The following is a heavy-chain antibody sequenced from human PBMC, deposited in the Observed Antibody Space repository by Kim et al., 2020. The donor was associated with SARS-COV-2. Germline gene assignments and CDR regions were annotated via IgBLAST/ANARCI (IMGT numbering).Heavy chain of an antibody. D-gene: IGHD1-26*01. V-gene: IGHV3-30*04. CDR1: GFTFSSYA. CDR2: ISYDGSNK. Sequence: GGSLRLSCVASGFTFSSYAMHWVRQAPGKGLEWVAVISYDGSNKYYADSVKGRFTISRDNSKNTLYLQMNSLRAEDTAVYYCARGGSGSDYSSDYWGQGTLVTVSS. CDR3: ARGGSGSDYSSDY. J-gene: IGHJ4*02.